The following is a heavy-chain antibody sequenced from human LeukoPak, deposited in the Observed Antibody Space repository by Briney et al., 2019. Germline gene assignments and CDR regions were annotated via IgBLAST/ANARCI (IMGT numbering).Heavy chain of an antibody. J-gene: IGHJ3*02. D-gene: IGHD1-26*01. CDR3: ARLGYSGSYSGAFDI. CDR1: GYSYTTYW. Sequence: GESLKISCKGSGYSYTTYWIAWVRQMPGKGLEWMGIIYPGNSDTRYSPSFQGQVTISVDKSITTAYLQWSSLTASDTAMYYCARLGYSGSYSGAFDIWGQGTVVTVSP. V-gene: IGHV5-51*01. CDR2: IYPGNSDT.